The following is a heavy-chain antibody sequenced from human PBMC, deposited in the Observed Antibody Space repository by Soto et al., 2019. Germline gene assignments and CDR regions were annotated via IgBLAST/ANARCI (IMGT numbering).Heavy chain of an antibody. CDR2: IYYSGST. CDR3: ARASYYDFWSGPHYYGMDV. CDR1: GGSISSYY. V-gene: IGHV4-59*01. Sequence: SETLCLTCTVSGGSISSYYWSWIRQPPGKGLEWIGYIYYSGSTNYNPSLKSRVTISVDTSKNQFSLKLSSVTAADTAVYYCARASYYDFWSGPHYYGMDVWGQGTTVTVSS. J-gene: IGHJ6*02. D-gene: IGHD3-3*01.